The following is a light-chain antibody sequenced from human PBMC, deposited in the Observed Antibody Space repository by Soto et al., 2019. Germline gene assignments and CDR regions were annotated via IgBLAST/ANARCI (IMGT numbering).Light chain of an antibody. V-gene: IGLV2-11*01. Sequence: SALTQPRSVSGSPGQSVTISCTGTSSDVGSYKYVSWYQHHPGKAPKLMIFDVNKRPSGVPDRFSGSNPGNAASLTISGLQPEDEADYFCCSFVDSDTVLFGGGTKLTVL. CDR2: DVN. J-gene: IGLJ3*02. CDR3: CSFVDSDTVL. CDR1: SSDVGSYKY.